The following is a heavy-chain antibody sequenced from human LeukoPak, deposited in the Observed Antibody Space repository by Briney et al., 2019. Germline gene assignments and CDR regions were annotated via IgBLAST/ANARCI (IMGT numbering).Heavy chain of an antibody. CDR3: ARGCSSTSCFRNWFDP. CDR1: GYTFTGYY. Sequence: ASVKVSCNASGYTFTGYYMHWVRQAPGQGLEWMGWMNPNSGGTNYAQKFQGRVAMTRDTSISTAYMELSRLRSDDTAVYYCARGCSSTSCFRNWFDPWGQGTLVTVSS. J-gene: IGHJ5*02. D-gene: IGHD2-2*01. V-gene: IGHV1-2*02. CDR2: MNPNSGGT.